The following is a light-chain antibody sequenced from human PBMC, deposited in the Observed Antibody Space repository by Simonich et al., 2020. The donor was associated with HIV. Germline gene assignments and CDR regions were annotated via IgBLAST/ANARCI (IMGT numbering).Light chain of an antibody. V-gene: IGKV4-1*01. Sequence: DSVMTQSPDSLAVSLGERATINCKSSQSVLYSSTNKNYLAGNQQKPGKPPKLIIYWASTRESGVPDRFSGSGSGTDFTLTIRSLQAEDVAVYYCQQYYSTPFTFGPGTKVDIK. CDR3: QQYYSTPFT. CDR2: WAS. CDR1: QSVLYSSTNKNY. J-gene: IGKJ3*01.